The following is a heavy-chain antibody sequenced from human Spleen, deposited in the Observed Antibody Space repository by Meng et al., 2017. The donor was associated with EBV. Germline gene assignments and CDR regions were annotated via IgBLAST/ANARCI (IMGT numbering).Heavy chain of an antibody. CDR3: ASHLVTPGTRGFDH. CDR1: VGSITSTTW. D-gene: IGHD6-13*01. J-gene: IGHJ4*02. Sequence: VQRREWGPGLLKPSGTPSLTCVVSVGSITSTTWWSWVRQPPGKGLEWIGETHHGGNTNYNTSLQSRVTISVDKSKSQFSLQLTSVTAADTALYYCASHLVTPGTRGFDHWGPGILVTVSS. V-gene: IGHV4-4*02. CDR2: THHGGNT.